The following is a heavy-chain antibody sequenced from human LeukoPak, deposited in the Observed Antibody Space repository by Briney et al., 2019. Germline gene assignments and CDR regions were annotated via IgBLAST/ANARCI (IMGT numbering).Heavy chain of an antibody. Sequence: GGSLRLSCAASGFTFSKYWMHWVRQAPGKGLVWVARITLDGSITNYADSVKGRCTISRDNVKDTLYLQMDSLRAEDTAVYYCATGRGYGVDVWGQGTTVTVSS. CDR3: ATGRGYGVDV. CDR1: GFTFSKYW. D-gene: IGHD6-13*01. V-gene: IGHV3-74*01. CDR2: ITLDGSIT. J-gene: IGHJ6*02.